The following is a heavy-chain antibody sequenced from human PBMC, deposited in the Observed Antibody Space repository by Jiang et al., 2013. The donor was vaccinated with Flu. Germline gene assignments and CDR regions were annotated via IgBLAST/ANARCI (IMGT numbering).Heavy chain of an antibody. CDR3: ARRGNWFDP. Sequence: PGLLKPSETLSLTCTVSGGSISSSSYYWGWIRQPPGKGLEWIGSIYSGSTYYNPSLKSRVTISVDTSKNQFSLKLSSVTAADTAVYYCARRGNWFDPWGQGTLVTVSS. J-gene: IGHJ5*02. V-gene: IGHV4-39*01. CDR1: GGSISSSSYY. CDR2: IYSGST.